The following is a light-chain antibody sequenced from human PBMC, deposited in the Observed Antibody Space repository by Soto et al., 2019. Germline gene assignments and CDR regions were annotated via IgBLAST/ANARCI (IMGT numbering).Light chain of an antibody. Sequence: EIVLTQSTATLSLSPGERATISCRASQSVSSYLAWYQQKPGQAPRLLIYDASNRATGIPARFSGSGSGTDFTLTISSIEPEDFAVYYCQQGSNWPPGLTFGGGTKVESK. CDR2: DAS. V-gene: IGKV3-11*01. J-gene: IGKJ4*01. CDR1: QSVSSY. CDR3: QQGSNWPPGLT.